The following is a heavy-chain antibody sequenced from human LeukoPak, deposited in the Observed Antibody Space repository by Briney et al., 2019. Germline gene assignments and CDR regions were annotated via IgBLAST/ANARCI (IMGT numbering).Heavy chain of an antibody. J-gene: IGHJ4*02. D-gene: IGHD2-2*01. Sequence: PSETLSLTCSFSGGSFSPSHWSWIRQPPGKGLEWIGVICESGNSYYNPSLKGRATISVDTSKSQFSLKLSSLAAADTAVYYCARGIEGDIVVVPAAPYFDYWGQGTLVTVSS. CDR3: ARGIEGDIVVVPAAPYFDY. CDR1: GGSFSPSH. CDR2: ICESGNS. V-gene: IGHV4-59*01.